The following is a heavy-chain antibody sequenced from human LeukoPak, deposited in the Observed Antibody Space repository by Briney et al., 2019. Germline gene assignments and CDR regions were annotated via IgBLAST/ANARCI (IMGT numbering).Heavy chain of an antibody. CDR1: GGSISSGDYY. D-gene: IGHD3-10*01. J-gene: IGHJ3*02. V-gene: IGHV4-30-4*01. Sequence: SQTLSLTCTVSGGSISSGDYYWSWIRQPPGKGLEWIGYIYYSGSTYYNPSLKSRVTISVDTSKNQFSLKLSSVTAADTAVYYCARFDHYSSGSYDASGAFDIWGQGTMVTVSS. CDR2: IYYSGST. CDR3: ARFDHYSSGSYDASGAFDI.